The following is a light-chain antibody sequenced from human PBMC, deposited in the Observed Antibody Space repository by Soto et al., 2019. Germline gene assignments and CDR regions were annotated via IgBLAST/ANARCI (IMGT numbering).Light chain of an antibody. J-gene: IGLJ1*01. CDR3: CSYDSGHTYV. CDR1: SRNVGGYDD. CDR2: DVI. V-gene: IGLV2-11*01. Sequence: QSVLTQPRSVSGSPGQSVTISCTGTSRNVGGYDDVDWYQQHAGKAPRLMIYDVIKRPSGVPDRFSASKSGTTASLTISGLEEEDAGYYCRCSYDSGHTYVFGSGTKLTVL.